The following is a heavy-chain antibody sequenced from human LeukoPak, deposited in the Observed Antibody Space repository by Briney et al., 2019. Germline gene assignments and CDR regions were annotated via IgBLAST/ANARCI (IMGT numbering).Heavy chain of an antibody. CDR1: GGTFSSYA. CDR2: IIPIFGTA. CDR3: ARDRSSGWNFDY. V-gene: IGHV1-69*05. D-gene: IGHD6-19*01. J-gene: IGHJ4*02. Sequence: SVKVSCKASGGTFSSYAISWVRQAPGQGLEWMGRIIPIFGTANYAQKFQGRVTITTDESTSTAYMELSSLRSEDTAVCYCARDRSSGWNFDYWGQGTLVTVSS.